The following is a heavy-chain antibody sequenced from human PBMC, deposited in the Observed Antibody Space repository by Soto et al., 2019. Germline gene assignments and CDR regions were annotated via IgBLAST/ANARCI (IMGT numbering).Heavy chain of an antibody. CDR1: GFTFTSSA. D-gene: IGHD3-9*01. CDR2: IVVGSGNT. Sequence: SVKVSCKASGFTFTSSAVQWVRQARGQRLEWIGWIVVGSGNTNYAQKFQERVTIPRDMSTSTAYMELSSLRSEDTAVYYCAAGRLDILPGYYIRVLPPPGIDVCGHGNRLNGS. V-gene: IGHV1-58*01. CDR3: AAGRLDILPGYYIRVLPPPGIDV. J-gene: IGHJ6*02.